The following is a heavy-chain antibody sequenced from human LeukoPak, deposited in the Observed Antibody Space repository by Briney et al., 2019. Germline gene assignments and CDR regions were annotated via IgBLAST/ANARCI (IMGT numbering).Heavy chain of an antibody. D-gene: IGHD6-13*01. CDR1: GHTFTGYY. CDR2: INPNSGGT. Sequence: ASVKVSCKASGHTFTGYYMHWVRQAPGQGLEWMGWINPNSGGTNYAQKFQGRVTMTRDTSISTAYMELSSLRSEDTAVYYCATRASIAAPIDYWGQGTLVTVSS. V-gene: IGHV1-2*02. CDR3: ATRASIAAPIDY. J-gene: IGHJ4*02.